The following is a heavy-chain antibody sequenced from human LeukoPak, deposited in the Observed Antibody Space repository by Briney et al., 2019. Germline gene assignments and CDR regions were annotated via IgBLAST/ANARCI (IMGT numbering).Heavy chain of an antibody. V-gene: IGHV4-39*01. CDR2: IYYSGST. CDR1: GDSIGSSSYY. D-gene: IGHD2-2*01. J-gene: IGHJ6*03. CDR3: ARLSRYYYYMDV. Sequence: PSETLSLTCTVSGDSIGSSSYYWGWIRQPPGKGLEWIGSIYYSGSTYYNPSLKSRVTIFVDTSKNQFSLKLSSVTAADTAVYYCARLSRYYYYMDVWGKGTTVTVSS.